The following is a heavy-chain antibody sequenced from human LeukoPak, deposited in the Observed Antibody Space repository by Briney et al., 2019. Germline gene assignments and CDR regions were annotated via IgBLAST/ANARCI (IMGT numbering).Heavy chain of an antibody. CDR1: GYTFTGYY. V-gene: IGHV1-2*02. D-gene: IGHD2-2*02. Sequence: GASVKVSCKASGYTFTGYYMHWVRQAPGRGLECMGWINPNSGGTNYAQKLQGRVTMTTDTSTSTAYMELRSLRSDDTAVYYCAILGYCSSTGCYIWRGFDYWGQGTLVTVSS. J-gene: IGHJ4*02. CDR2: INPNSGGT. CDR3: AILGYCSSTGCYIWRGFDY.